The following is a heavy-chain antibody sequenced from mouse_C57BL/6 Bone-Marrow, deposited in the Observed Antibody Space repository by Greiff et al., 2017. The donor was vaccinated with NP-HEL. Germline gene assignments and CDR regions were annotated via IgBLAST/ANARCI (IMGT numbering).Heavy chain of an antibody. CDR1: GFTFSDYG. V-gene: IGHV5-17*01. D-gene: IGHD4-1*01. CDR2: ISSGSSTI. Sequence: DVQLVESGGGLVKPGGSLKLSCAASGFTFSDYGMHWVRQAPEKGLEWVAYISSGSSTIYYADTVKGRFTISRDNAKNTLFLQMTSLRSEDTAMYYCARPLTLYYFDYWGQGTTLTVSS. J-gene: IGHJ2*01. CDR3: ARPLTLYYFDY.